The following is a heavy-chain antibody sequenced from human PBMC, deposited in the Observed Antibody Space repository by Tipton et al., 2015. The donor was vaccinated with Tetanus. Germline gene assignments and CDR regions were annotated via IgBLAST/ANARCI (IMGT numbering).Heavy chain of an antibody. J-gene: IGHJ3*02. CDR1: GFTFTRYP. CDR3: ARKTFYYDSSGEEDAFDI. CDR2: ILGDDSST. V-gene: IGHV3-64*01. Sequence: SLRLSCAASGFTFTRYPMHWVRQAPGKGLEYVASILGDDSSTLYASSMKGRFTITRDNSKNTVYLQMDSLRGEDTAVYYCARKTFYYDSSGEEDAFDIWGQGTMVTVSS. D-gene: IGHD3-22*01.